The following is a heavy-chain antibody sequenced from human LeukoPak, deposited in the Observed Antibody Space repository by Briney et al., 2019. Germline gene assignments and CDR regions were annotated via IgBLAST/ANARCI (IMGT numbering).Heavy chain of an antibody. CDR3: ARDPPRIAAAGTGGDY. CDR2: INPNSGGT. CDR1: GYTFTGYY. J-gene: IGHJ4*02. D-gene: IGHD6-13*01. Sequence: AASVNVSCKASGYTFTGYYMHWVRQAPGQGLEWMGRINPNSGGTNYAQKFQGRVTMTRDTSISTAYMELSRLRSDDTAVYYCARDPPRIAAAGTGGDYWGQGTLVTVSS. V-gene: IGHV1-2*06.